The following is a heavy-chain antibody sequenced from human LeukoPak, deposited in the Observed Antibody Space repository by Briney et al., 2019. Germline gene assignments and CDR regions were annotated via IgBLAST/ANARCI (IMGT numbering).Heavy chain of an antibody. J-gene: IGHJ4*02. D-gene: IGHD3-22*01. CDR3: ARAPPSYYFDSSGPCYYFDY. Sequence: GGSLRLSCAASGFTFSTYSMNWVRQAPGKGLEWVSSISSGSRYIYYADSVKGRFTISRDNAKNSLYLQMNSLRAEDTAVYYCARAPPSYYFDSSGPCYYFDYWGQGTLVTVSS. V-gene: IGHV3-21*04. CDR2: ISSGSRYI. CDR1: GFTFSTYS.